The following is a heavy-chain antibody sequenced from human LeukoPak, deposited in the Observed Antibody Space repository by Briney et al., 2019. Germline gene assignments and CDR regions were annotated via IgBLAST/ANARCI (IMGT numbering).Heavy chain of an antibody. CDR1: GGSISSSSYY. D-gene: IGHD3-3*01. J-gene: IGHJ4*02. CDR2: IYYSGST. Sequence: SETLSLTCTVSGGSISSSSYYWGWIRQPPGKGLEWIGSIYYSGSTYYNPSHKSRVTISVDTSKNQFSLKLSSVTAADTAVYYCASLGPPYDFWSGPFDYWGQGTLVTVSS. CDR3: ASLGPPYDFWSGPFDY. V-gene: IGHV4-39*07.